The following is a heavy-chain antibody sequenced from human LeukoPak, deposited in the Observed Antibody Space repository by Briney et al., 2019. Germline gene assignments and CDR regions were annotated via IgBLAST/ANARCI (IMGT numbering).Heavy chain of an antibody. V-gene: IGHV3-7*01. CDR3: ARGSPSWYCSGGSCANFDY. J-gene: IGHJ4*02. D-gene: IGHD2-15*01. CDR2: IKQDGSEK. Sequence: GGSLRLSCAASGFTFRSYWMSWVRQAPGKGLEWVANIKQDGSEKYYVDSVKGRFPISRDNAKNSLYLQMNSLRAEDTAVYYFARGSPSWYCSGGSCANFDYWGQGTLVTVSS. CDR1: GFTFRSYW.